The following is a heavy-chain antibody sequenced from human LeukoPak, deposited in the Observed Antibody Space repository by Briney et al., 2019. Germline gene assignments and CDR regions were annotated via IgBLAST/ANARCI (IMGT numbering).Heavy chain of an antibody. CDR1: GYTFTGYY. CDR3: ARVGTGTLVNYYMDV. J-gene: IGHJ6*03. D-gene: IGHD3/OR15-3a*01. Sequence: ASVKVSCKASGYTFTGYYMHWVRQAPGQGLEWMGWINPNSGGTNYAQKFQGRVTMTRDTSISTAYMELSRLRSDDTAVYYCARVGTGTLVNYYMDVWGKGTTVTISS. CDR2: INPNSGGT. V-gene: IGHV1-2*02.